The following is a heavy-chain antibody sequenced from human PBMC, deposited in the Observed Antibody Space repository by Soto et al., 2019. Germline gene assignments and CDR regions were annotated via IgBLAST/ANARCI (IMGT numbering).Heavy chain of an antibody. CDR3: ARGVDTDSPDF. Sequence: QVQLVQSGAEVKEPGASVEVSCKASGYIFTNYSINWVRQAPGQGLEWMGWISGYNGATDYEQKLQGRLTMTTDTTRSTAYMELRSLRSDDTAVYYCARGVDTDSPDFWGQGTLVTVSS. CDR1: GYIFTNYS. V-gene: IGHV1-18*01. D-gene: IGHD2-15*01. CDR2: ISGYNGAT. J-gene: IGHJ4*02.